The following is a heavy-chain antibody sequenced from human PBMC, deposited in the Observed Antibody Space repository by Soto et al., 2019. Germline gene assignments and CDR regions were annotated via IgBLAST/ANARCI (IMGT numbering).Heavy chain of an antibody. V-gene: IGHV3-30*18. D-gene: IGHD6-13*01. CDR2: ISYDGSNK. CDR3: AKDHSSWSLSDY. J-gene: IGHJ4*02. CDR1: GFTFSSYG. Sequence: QVQLVESGGGVVQPGRSLRLSCAASGFTFSSYGMHWVRQAPGKGLEWVAVISYDGSNKYYADSVKGRFTISRDNSKNTLYLQMNSLRAEDTAVYYCAKDHSSWSLSDYWGQGTLVTVSS.